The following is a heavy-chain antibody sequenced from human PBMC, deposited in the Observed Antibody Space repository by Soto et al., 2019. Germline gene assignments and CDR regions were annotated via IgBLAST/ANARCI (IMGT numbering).Heavy chain of an antibody. CDR1: GFTFSSYG. V-gene: IGHV3-30*18. CDR3: AKNSDNTHSDY. D-gene: IGHD3-22*01. Sequence: QVQLVESGGGVVQPGRSLRLSCAASGFTFSSYGMHWVRQAPGKGLEWVAVISYDGSNKYYADSVKGRFTISRDNSKNTLYLQMNSLRAEDTAVYYCAKNSDNTHSDYWGQGTLVTVSS. CDR2: ISYDGSNK. J-gene: IGHJ4*02.